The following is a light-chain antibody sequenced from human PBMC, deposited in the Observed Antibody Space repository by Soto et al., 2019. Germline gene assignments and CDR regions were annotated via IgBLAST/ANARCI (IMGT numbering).Light chain of an antibody. J-gene: IGKJ1*01. V-gene: IGKV3-20*01. CDR2: GAS. CDR3: QQYSNSPQT. Sequence: EIVLTQSTATLSLSPGERATLSCRASQSVSIYLAWYQQKPGQAPSVLIYGASSRATGIPDRFSGSWSGTDCTLTISRLEPEDVAVYFCQQYSNSPQTFGQGTKVDIK. CDR1: QSVSIY.